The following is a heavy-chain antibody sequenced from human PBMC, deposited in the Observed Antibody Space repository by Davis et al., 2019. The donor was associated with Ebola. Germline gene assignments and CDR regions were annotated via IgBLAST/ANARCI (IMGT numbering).Heavy chain of an antibody. D-gene: IGHD3-16*01. CDR3: ASEWGDYDYIWGSYGMDV. Sequence: GGSLRLSCAASGFTFSDYYMSWIRQAPGKGLEWVSYISSSGSTIYYADSVKGRFTISRDNAKNSLYLQMNSLRAEDTAVYYCASEWGDYDYIWGSYGMDVWGQGTTVTVSS. J-gene: IGHJ6*02. CDR1: GFTFSDYY. V-gene: IGHV3-11*01. CDR2: ISSSGSTI.